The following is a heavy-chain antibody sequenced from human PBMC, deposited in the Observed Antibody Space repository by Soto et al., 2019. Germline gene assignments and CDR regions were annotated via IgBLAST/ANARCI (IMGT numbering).Heavy chain of an antibody. J-gene: IGHJ6*02. CDR3: ASQIGPPRVDTIFGVVTHYYGMDV. CDR1: GFTFSSYS. D-gene: IGHD3-3*01. CDR2: ISSSSSYI. Sequence: KPGGSLSLSCATSGFTFSSYSMNWVRQAPGKGLEWVSSISSSSSYIYYADSVKGRFTISRDNAKNSLYLQMNSLRAEDTAVYYCASQIGPPRVDTIFGVVTHYYGMDVWGQGTTVTVSS. V-gene: IGHV3-21*01.